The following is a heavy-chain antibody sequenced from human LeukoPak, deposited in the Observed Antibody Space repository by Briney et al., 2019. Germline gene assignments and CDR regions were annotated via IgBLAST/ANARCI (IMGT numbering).Heavy chain of an antibody. CDR2: IYYSGST. J-gene: IGHJ5*02. D-gene: IGHD2-2*01. CDR1: GGSFSGYY. CDR3: ARTPTRVKLVVVPAVSRWFDP. Sequence: PSETLSLTCAVYGGSFSGYYWSWIRQPPGKGLEWIGYIYYSGSTNYNPSLKSRVTISVDTSKNQFSLKLSSVTAADTAVYYCARTPTRVKLVVVPAVSRWFDPWGQGTLVTVSS. V-gene: IGHV4-59*08.